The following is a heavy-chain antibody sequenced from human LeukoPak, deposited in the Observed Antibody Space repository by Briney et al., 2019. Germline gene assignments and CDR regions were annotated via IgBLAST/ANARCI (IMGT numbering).Heavy chain of an antibody. V-gene: IGHV3-23*01. D-gene: IGHD3-9*01. CDR2: ISGTGYQT. Sequence: PGGSLTLSCTVSGFTFSTYALSWVRQAPGKGLEWISLISGTGYQTDYADSVKGRFTISRDNSKNTLYLQMNSLKAEDAAVYYCAKHLRTNFWFFDPWGQGTLVTVSS. J-gene: IGHJ5*02. CDR1: GFTFSTYA. CDR3: AKHLRTNFWFFDP.